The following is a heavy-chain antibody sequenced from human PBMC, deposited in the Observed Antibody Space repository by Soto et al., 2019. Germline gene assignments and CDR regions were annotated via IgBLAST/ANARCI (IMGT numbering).Heavy chain of an antibody. V-gene: IGHV3-33*06. Sequence: QVQLVESGGGVVQPGRSLRLSCAASGFTFSTYGIHWVRQAPGKGLEWLVVIWYDGSKKYYADSVQGRFTISRDNSKNTGYLQMNSLRAEDTAVYYCVKDHCGGDCYSNPYFDYWGQGTLVTVSS. J-gene: IGHJ4*02. D-gene: IGHD2-21*02. CDR1: GFTFSTYG. CDR3: VKDHCGGDCYSNPYFDY. CDR2: IWYDGSKK.